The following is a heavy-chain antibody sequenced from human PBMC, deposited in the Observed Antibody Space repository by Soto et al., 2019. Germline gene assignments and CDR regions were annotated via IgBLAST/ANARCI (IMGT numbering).Heavy chain of an antibody. D-gene: IGHD3-10*01. CDR2: ISDSGGST. CDR3: AKDGFRGVNYYYGMDV. Sequence: GGSLRLSCAASGFTFGSYAMYWVRQAPGKGLEWVSGISDSGGSTYYADSVKGRFIISRDNSKNTLYLQMSSLRAEDTAIYYCAKDGFRGVNYYYGMDVWGQGTTVTVSS. CDR1: GFTFGSYA. V-gene: IGHV3-23*01. J-gene: IGHJ6*02.